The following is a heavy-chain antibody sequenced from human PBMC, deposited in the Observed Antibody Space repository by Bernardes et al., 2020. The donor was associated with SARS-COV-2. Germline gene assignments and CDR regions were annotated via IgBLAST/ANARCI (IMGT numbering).Heavy chain of an antibody. CDR1: GFTFSYYG. CDR2: ISSSGSSI. D-gene: IGHD6-13*01. Sequence: GGSLRLSCAASGFTFSYYGMNWVRQAPGKGLEWVSYISSSGSSIYYADSVKGRFTISRDNAKNSLYLQMNSLRAEDTAVYYCAVTPDSSTWPADYWGQGTLVTVSS. CDR3: AVTPDSSTWPADY. J-gene: IGHJ4*02. V-gene: IGHV3-48*03.